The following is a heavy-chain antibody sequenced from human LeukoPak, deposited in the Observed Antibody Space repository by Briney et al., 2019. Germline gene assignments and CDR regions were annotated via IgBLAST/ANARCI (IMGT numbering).Heavy chain of an antibody. CDR2: IYSGGST. CDR1: GFTFSSYA. Sequence: PGGSLGLSCAASGFTFSSYAMHWVRQAPGKGLEWVSVIYSGGSTYYADSVKGRFTISRDNSKNTLYLQMNSLRAEDTAVYYCARSFSYSGSYSDWGQGTLVTVSS. J-gene: IGHJ4*02. D-gene: IGHD1-26*01. CDR3: ARSFSYSGSYSD. V-gene: IGHV3-53*01.